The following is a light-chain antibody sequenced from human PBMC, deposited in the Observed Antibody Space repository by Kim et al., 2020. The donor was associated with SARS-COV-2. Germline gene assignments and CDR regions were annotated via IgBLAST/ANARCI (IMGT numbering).Light chain of an antibody. CDR1: QSVSANY. CDR3: QQYDILPRT. CDR2: GAS. V-gene: IGKV3-20*01. J-gene: IGKJ1*01. Sequence: SPGERATLTCRATQSVSANYLAWYQHKRGQAPRLLIYGASTRATGIPDRFTSSGSGTDFTLTISRLEPEDFAVYYCQQYDILPRTFGQGTKVDIK.